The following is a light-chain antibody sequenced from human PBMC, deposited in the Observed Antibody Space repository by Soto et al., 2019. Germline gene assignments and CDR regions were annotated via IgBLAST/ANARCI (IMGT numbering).Light chain of an antibody. CDR1: QDISSY. V-gene: IGKV1-9*01. J-gene: IGKJ4*01. Sequence: DIQLTQSPSFLSASVGDRVTITCRASQDISSYLAWYQQKPGKAPKLLIYAASTLQSGVSSRFSGSGSGTEFTLTLSSLQPEDFATYYCQQLNSYRTFGGGTKVEIK. CDR3: QQLNSYRT. CDR2: AAS.